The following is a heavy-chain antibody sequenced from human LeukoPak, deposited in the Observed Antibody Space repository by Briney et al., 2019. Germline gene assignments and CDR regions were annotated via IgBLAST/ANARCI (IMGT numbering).Heavy chain of an antibody. CDR1: GFTFSSYA. CDR3: ARTVGDFWSGYPLYFDY. CDR2: ISSSSSYI. Sequence: GGSLRLSCAASGFTFSSYAMSWVRQAPGKGLEWVSSISSSSSYIYYADSVKGRFTISRDNAKNSLYLQMNSLRAEDTAVYYCARTVGDFWSGYPLYFDYWGQGTLVTVSS. J-gene: IGHJ4*02. D-gene: IGHD3-3*01. V-gene: IGHV3-21*01.